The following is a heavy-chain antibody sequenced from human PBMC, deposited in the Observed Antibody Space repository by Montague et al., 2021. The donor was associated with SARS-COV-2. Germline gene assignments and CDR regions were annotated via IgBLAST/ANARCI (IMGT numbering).Heavy chain of an antibody. V-gene: IGHV4-59*08. CDR2: IFKNGKT. CDR3: ARYYERSLDV. J-gene: IGHJ6*02. CDR1: GDSITDDD. Sequence: SETLFLTCTVSGDSITDDDWSWIRQPPGKGLEWIVNIFKNGKTDYNPSLRSRVITSVDTSKSQFSLRVTSVTAADTAVYYCARYYERSLDVWGQGTTVTVSS. D-gene: IGHD3-22*01.